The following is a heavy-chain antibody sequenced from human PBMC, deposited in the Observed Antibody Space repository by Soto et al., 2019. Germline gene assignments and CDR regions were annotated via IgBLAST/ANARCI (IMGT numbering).Heavy chain of an antibody. CDR3: AKDRLLWFGELSAPHYYYYYGMDV. CDR1: GFTFSRYG. V-gene: IGHV3-30*18. D-gene: IGHD3-10*01. J-gene: IGHJ6*02. CDR2: ISYDGSNK. Sequence: SLRLSCAASGFTFSRYGMHWVRQAPGKGLEWVAVISYDGSNKYYADSVKGRFTISRDNSKNTLYLQMNSLRAEDTAVYYCAKDRLLWFGELSAPHYYYYYGMDVWGQGTTVTVSS.